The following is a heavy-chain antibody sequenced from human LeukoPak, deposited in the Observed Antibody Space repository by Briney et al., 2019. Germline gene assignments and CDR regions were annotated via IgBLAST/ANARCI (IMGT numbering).Heavy chain of an antibody. CDR1: GITFRPNS. CDR3: AREPGVPAAPLDY. D-gene: IGHD2-2*01. CDR2: ISRSGTFT. J-gene: IGHJ4*02. Sequence: GGPRRFSCAASGITFRPNSMNWGRQDPGKRLNRVSSISRSGTFTYCADSVKGRFTDSRDNAKNLLFLQMDSLRVEDTAVYYCAREPGVPAAPLDYLGVGALVTVSS. V-gene: IGHV3-21*01.